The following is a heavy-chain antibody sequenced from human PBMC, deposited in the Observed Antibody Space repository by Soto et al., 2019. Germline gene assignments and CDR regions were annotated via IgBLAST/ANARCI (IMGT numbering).Heavy chain of an antibody. D-gene: IGHD1-26*01. J-gene: IGHJ4*02. CDR2: ISSSSRTI. CDR1: GFSFSNYE. CDR3: AREESFVDY. Sequence: EVQLVESGGGLVQPGGSLRLSCAASGFSFSNYEMNWVRQAPGKGLEWVSYISSSSRTIYYADSVRGRFTISRDNAKNSVYLQMNSLSAEDTAVYYCAREESFVDYWGQGTLVTVSS. V-gene: IGHV3-48*03.